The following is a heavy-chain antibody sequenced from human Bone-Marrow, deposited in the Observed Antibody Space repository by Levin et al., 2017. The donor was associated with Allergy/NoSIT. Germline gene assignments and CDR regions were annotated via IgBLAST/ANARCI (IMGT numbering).Heavy chain of an antibody. J-gene: IGHJ4*02. CDR2: INWIGGKT. D-gene: IGHD2-2*01. V-gene: IGHV3-20*01. CDR3: ARSYCSSTTGYYGFDY. Sequence: PGGSLRLSCTASGFPFDDYVMSWVRQAPGKGLEWVSGINWIGGKTSYADSVTGRFTISRDNAKNSLYLQMNSLRAEDTALYHCARSYCSSTTGYYGFDYWGQGTLVTVSS. CDR1: GFPFDDYV.